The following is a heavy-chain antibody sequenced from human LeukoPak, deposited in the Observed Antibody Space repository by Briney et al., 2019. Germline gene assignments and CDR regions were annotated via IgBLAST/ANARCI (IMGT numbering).Heavy chain of an antibody. J-gene: IGHJ4*02. CDR3: ARSSLPTVVTDY. CDR2: IYYTGST. V-gene: IGHV4-61*01. CDR1: RGSVSSGSYY. Sequence: SETLSLTCTVSRGSVSSGSYYWGWIRQPPGKGLEWIGYIYYTGSTNYNPSLKSRVTISVDTSKNQFSLKLSSVTAADTAVYYCARSSLPTVVTDYWGQGTLVTVSS. D-gene: IGHD4-23*01.